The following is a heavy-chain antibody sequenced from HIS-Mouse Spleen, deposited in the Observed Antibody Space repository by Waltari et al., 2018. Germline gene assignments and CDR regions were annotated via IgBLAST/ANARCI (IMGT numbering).Heavy chain of an antibody. CDR2: IYYSGST. CDR1: GGSISSSSYD. J-gene: IGHJ2*01. V-gene: IGHV4-39*07. D-gene: IGHD6-13*01. Sequence: QLQLQESGPGLVKPSETLSLTCTVPGGSISSSSYDWVWIRQPPGKGLEWIGSIYYSGSTYYNPSIKSRVTISVDTSKNQFSLKLSSVTAADTAVYYCAREIPYSSSWYDWYFDLWGRGTLVTVSS. CDR3: AREIPYSSSWYDWYFDL.